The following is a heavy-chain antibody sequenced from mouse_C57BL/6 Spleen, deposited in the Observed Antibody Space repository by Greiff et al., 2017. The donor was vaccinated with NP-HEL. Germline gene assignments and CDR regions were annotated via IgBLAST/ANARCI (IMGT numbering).Heavy chain of an antibody. CDR1: GYTFTSYW. V-gene: IGHV1-5*01. Sequence: VQLQQSGTVLARPGASVKMSCKTSGYTFTSYWMHWVKQRPGQGLEWIGAIYPGNSDTSYNQKFKGKAKLTAVTSASTAYMELSSLTNEDSAVYYCTGSITTVVAPYWGQGTTLTVSS. J-gene: IGHJ2*01. D-gene: IGHD1-1*01. CDR2: IYPGNSDT. CDR3: TGSITTVVAPY.